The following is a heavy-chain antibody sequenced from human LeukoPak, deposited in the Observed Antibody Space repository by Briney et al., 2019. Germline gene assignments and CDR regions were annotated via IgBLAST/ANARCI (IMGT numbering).Heavy chain of an antibody. CDR3: ARDSDYDFWSGYYAPFDY. CDR2: IYTSGST. Sequence: TSETLSLTCTVSGGSISSYYWSWIRQPAGKGLEWIGRIYTSGSTNYNPSLKSRVTISVDTSKNQFSLKLSSVTAADTAVYYCARDSDYDFWSGYYAPFDYWGQGTLVTVSS. J-gene: IGHJ4*02. D-gene: IGHD3-3*01. CDR1: GGSISSYY. V-gene: IGHV4-4*07.